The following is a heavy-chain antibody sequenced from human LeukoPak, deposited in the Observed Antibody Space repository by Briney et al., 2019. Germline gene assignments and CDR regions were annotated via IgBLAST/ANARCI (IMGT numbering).Heavy chain of an antibody. CDR2: INPSGGST. CDR3: ARGPRTTAYYDAFDI. J-gene: IGHJ3*02. Sequence: ASVKVSCKASGYSFTSYYMRWVRQAPGQGLEWMGIINPSGGSTSYAQKFQGRVTMTRDMFTSTVNMELSSLRSEDTAVYYCARGPRTTAYYDAFDIWGQGTMVTVSS. CDR1: GYSFTSYY. V-gene: IGHV1-46*01. D-gene: IGHD4-17*01.